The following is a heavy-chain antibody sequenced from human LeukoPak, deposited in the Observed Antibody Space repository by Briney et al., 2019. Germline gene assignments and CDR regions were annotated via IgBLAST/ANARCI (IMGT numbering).Heavy chain of an antibody. J-gene: IGHJ4*02. D-gene: IGHD3-22*01. Sequence: GGSLRLSCAVSGITLSNYGMSWVRQAPGKGLEWVAGTSDSGGRTNYADSVKGRFTISRDNPKNTLYLQMNSLRAEDTAVYFCAKRGVVIRVILVGFHKEAYYFDSWGQGALVTVPS. V-gene: IGHV3-23*01. CDR2: TSDSGGRT. CDR3: AKRGVVIRVILVGFHKEAYYFDS. CDR1: GITLSNYG.